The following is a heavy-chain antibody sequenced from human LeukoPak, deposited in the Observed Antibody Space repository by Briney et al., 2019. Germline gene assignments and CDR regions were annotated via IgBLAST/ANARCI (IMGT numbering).Heavy chain of an antibody. J-gene: IGHJ6*03. CDR2: VYTSGIT. D-gene: IGHD3-9*01. Sequence: SQTLSLTSTLSLGFTNSYYSGSIRQPAPEGLQSIGRVYTSGITNYNPSLKSRITMSVDTSKNQFSLKLTSVTAADTAVYYCARHNGFDRGYYYYMDVWGKGTTVTASS. CDR1: LGFTNSYY. V-gene: IGHV4-4*07. CDR3: ARHNGFDRGYYYYMDV.